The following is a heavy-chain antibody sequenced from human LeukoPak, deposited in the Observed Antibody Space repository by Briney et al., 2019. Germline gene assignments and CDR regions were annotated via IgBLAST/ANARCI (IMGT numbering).Heavy chain of an antibody. J-gene: IGHJ4*02. V-gene: IGHV3-30*04. CDR2: ISYDANVK. CDR1: GFTLSNYA. D-gene: IGHD6-13*01. CDR3: TRDLSTHYSIDY. Sequence: GGSLRLSCAASGFTLSNYAIHWVRQASGKRLEWVAFISYDANVKYYAASVKGRFTLSRDNSKNTLYLQMNNLRAEDTAVYYCTRDLSTHYSIDYWGQGALVTVSS.